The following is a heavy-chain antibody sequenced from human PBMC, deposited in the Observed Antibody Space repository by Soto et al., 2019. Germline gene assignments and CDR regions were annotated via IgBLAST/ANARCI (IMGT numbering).Heavy chain of an antibody. D-gene: IGHD2-21*02. CDR2: IYHSGST. J-gene: IGHJ4*02. CDR3: ARAEEVTTFVFDY. V-gene: IGHV4-30-2*01. Sequence: PSETLSLTCAVSGGSISSGGYSWSWIRQPPGKGLEWIGYIYHSGSTYYNPSLKSRVTISVDRSKNQFSLKLSSVTAADTAVYYCARAEEVTTFVFDYWGQGTLVTVSS. CDR1: GGSISSGGYS.